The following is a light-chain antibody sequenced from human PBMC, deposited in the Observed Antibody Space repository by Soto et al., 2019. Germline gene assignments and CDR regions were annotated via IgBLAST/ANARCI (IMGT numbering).Light chain of an antibody. J-gene: IGKJ4*01. V-gene: IGKV3-20*01. CDR3: QQYNTPPLT. CDR2: GAS. Sequence: DIAWAPSPSPPFLSSRERASLPFRATHSVRSSHLPWYQQKPGQAPRLLIYGASSMATGIPDRFSGSGSGTDFTLTISRLEPEDFALYHCQQYNTPPLTFGGGTKVDIK. CDR1: HSVRSSH.